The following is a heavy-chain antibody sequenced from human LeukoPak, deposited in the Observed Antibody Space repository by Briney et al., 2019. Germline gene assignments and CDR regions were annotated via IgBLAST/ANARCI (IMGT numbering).Heavy chain of an antibody. Sequence: GGSLSLSCAASGFTFSNYGMHWVRHAPGKGLEWVAFIGYDGSNKYYADSVKGRLTLSRDNSKNTLYLQMNSLRVEDPAMYYCAKEGTVTPIDYWGQGTLVTVSS. J-gene: IGHJ4*02. V-gene: IGHV3-30*02. D-gene: IGHD4-17*01. CDR3: AKEGTVTPIDY. CDR2: IGYDGSNK. CDR1: GFTFSNYG.